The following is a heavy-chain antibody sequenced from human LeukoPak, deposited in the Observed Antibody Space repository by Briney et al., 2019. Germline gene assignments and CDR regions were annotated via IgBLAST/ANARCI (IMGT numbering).Heavy chain of an antibody. V-gene: IGHV3-23*01. CDR1: GFTFSSYA. CDR3: AKDGRVGYQLLTAFDI. J-gene: IGHJ3*02. D-gene: IGHD2-2*01. CDR2: ISGSGGST. Sequence: GGSLRLSCAASGFTFSSYAMSWVRQAPGKGLEWVSAISGSGGSTYYAGSVKGRFTISRDNSKNTLYLQMNSLRAEDTAVYYCAKDGRVGYQLLTAFDIWGQGTMVTVSS.